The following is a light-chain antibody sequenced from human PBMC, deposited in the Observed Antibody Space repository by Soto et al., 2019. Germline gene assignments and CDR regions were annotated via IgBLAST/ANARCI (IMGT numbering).Light chain of an antibody. Sequence: EVVLTQSPVTLSLSPGEGASLSCRASQSVHTFLAWYQQKPGQAPRLLIYGASTRATGVPARFSGSGSGTDFTLTISSLEPEDFAVYYCHQRSNWPPDTFGQGTRLEIK. J-gene: IGKJ5*01. CDR1: QSVHTF. CDR2: GAS. CDR3: HQRSNWPPDT. V-gene: IGKV3-11*01.